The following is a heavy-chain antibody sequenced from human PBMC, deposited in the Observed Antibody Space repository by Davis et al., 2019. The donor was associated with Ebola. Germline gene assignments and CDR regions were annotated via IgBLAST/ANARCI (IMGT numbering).Heavy chain of an antibody. CDR1: GGSFSGYY. CDR2: INHSGST. J-gene: IGHJ4*02. CDR3: ARGGYCGGDCYPNDY. V-gene: IGHV4-34*01. D-gene: IGHD2-21*02. Sequence: PGGSLRLSCAVYGGSFSGYYWSWIRQPPGKELEWIGEINHSGSTNYNPSLKSRVTISVDTSKNQFSLKLSSVTAADTAVYYCARGGYCGGDCYPNDYWGQGTLVTVSS.